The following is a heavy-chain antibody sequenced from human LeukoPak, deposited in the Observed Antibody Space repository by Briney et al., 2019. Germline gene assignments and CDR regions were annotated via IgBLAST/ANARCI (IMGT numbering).Heavy chain of an antibody. Sequence: GGSLRLSCAASGFTFSTYAMHWVRQAPGKGLEWVAVISYDGTNKYYADSVKGRFTISRDNSKNTLYLQMNSLRAEDTAVYYCARDRTYDSSGYYIWGVPVSYFQHWGQGTLVTVSS. CDR2: ISYDGTNK. J-gene: IGHJ1*01. CDR3: ARDRTYDSSGYYIWGVPVSYFQH. V-gene: IGHV3-30-3*01. D-gene: IGHD3-22*01. CDR1: GFTFSTYA.